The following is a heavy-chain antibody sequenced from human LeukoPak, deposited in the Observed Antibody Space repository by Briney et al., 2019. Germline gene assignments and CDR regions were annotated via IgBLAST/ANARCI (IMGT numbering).Heavy chain of an antibody. V-gene: IGHV3-23*01. D-gene: IGHD5-12*01. CDR3: ATPGVVATIFAQVY. J-gene: IGHJ4*02. CDR2: ISGSGGST. CDR1: GLTFSSYA. Sequence: PGGSLRLSCAASGLTFSSYAMSWVRQAPGKGLEWVSAISGSGGSTYYADSVKGRFTISRDNSKNTLYLQMNSLRAEDTAVYYCATPGVVATIFAQVYWGQGTLVTVSS.